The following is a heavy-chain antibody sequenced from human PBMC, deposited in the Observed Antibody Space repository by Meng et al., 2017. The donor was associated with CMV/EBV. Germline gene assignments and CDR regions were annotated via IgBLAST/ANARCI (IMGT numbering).Heavy chain of an antibody. V-gene: IGHV3-21*01. CDR1: GFTFSSYS. D-gene: IGHD3-10*01. J-gene: IGHJ4*02. CDR2: ISSSSSYI. Sequence: GESLKISCAASGFTFSSYSMDWVRQAPGKGLEWVSSISSSSSYIYYADSVKGRFTISRDNAKNSLYLQMNSLRAEGTAVYYCARAAGSLLRYYFDYWGQGTLVTVSS. CDR3: ARAAGSLLRYYFDY.